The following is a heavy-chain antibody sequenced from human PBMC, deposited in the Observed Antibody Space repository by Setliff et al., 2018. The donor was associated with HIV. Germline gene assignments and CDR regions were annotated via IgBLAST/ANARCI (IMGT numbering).Heavy chain of an antibody. CDR1: DNSFSTNC. CDR3: AGDYAGSGRPFDY. V-gene: IGHV4-4*09. J-gene: IGHJ4*02. CDR2: IYASANT. D-gene: IGHD2-15*01. Sequence: SETLSLTCNVSDNSFSTNCWSWVRQPPGKGLEWIGYIYASANTSYNPSLKSRVTISLDTSRNQFSLKLASVTAADTAVYVCAGDYAGSGRPFDYWGQGISVTVSS.